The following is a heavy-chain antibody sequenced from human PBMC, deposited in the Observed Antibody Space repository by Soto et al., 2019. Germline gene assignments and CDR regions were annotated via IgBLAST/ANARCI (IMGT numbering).Heavy chain of an antibody. CDR3: ARDQMFPRH. J-gene: IGHJ4*02. CDR1: GFTVSSNY. D-gene: IGHD3-10*02. CDR2: IYSGGTT. Sequence: EVQVVESGGGLVQPGGSLRLSCAASGFTVSSNYMSWVRQAPGKGLEWVSVIYSGGTTYYADSVKGRFTISRDNSKNTLYLQMNSLRVEDTAVYYCARDQMFPRHWGQGTLVTVSS. V-gene: IGHV3-66*01.